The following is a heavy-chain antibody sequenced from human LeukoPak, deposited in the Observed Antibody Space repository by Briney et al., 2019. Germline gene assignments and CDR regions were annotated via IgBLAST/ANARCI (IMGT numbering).Heavy chain of an antibody. Sequence: ASVKVSCKASGYTFTSYDINWVRQATGQGLEWMGWMNPNSGNTGYAQKFQGRVTMTRNTSISTAYMELSSLRSEDTAVYYCARGAPPSGSGSYYRPPSYYYMDVWGKGTTVTISS. CDR2: MNPNSGNT. J-gene: IGHJ6*03. V-gene: IGHV1-8*01. CDR1: GYTFTSYD. CDR3: ARGAPPSGSGSYYRPPSYYYMDV. D-gene: IGHD3-10*01.